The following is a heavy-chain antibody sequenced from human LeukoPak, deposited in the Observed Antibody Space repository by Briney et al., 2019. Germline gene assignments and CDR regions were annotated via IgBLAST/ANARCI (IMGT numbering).Heavy chain of an antibody. CDR1: GYTFTGYY. V-gene: IGHV1-2*02. J-gene: IGHJ4*02. D-gene: IGHD3/OR15-3a*01. CDR3: ARGGQGRMVFAPDY. Sequence: EASVKVSCKASGYTFTGYYMHWVRQAPGQGLEWMGWINPNGGGTNYAQKFQGRVTMTRDTSISTAYMELSRLRSDDTAVYYCARGGQGRMVFAPDYWGQGTLVTVSS. CDR2: INPNGGGT.